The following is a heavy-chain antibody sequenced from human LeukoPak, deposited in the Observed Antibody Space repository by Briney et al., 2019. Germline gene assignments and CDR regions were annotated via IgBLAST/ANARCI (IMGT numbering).Heavy chain of an antibody. CDR3: ARGRCSGGSCYKGHFQH. V-gene: IGHV6-1*01. D-gene: IGHD2-15*01. Sequence: SQTLSLTCAISGDSVSSNSAAWNWIRQSPSRGLEWLGRTYYRSKWYNDYAVSVKSRITINPDTSKNQFSLQLSSVTAADTAVYYCARGRCSGGSCYKGHFQHWGQGTLVTVSS. J-gene: IGHJ1*01. CDR2: TYYRSKWYN. CDR1: GDSVSSNSAA.